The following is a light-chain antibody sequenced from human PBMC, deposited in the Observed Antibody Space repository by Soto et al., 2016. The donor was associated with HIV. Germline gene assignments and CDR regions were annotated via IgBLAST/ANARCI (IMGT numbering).Light chain of an antibody. V-gene: IGLV3-21*03. CDR1: NIGSKS. Sequence: SYELTQPPSVSVAPGKTARITCGGNNIGSKSVHWYQQKPGQAPVVVVYDDSDQPSGIPERFSGSNSGNTATLNISRVEAGDEADYYCQVWDSGSDHVVFGGGTKLTVL. J-gene: IGLJ2*01. CDR3: QVWDSGSDHVV. CDR2: DDS.